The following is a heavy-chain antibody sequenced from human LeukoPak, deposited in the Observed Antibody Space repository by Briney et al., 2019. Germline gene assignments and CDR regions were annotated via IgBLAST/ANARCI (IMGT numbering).Heavy chain of an antibody. CDR2: IYHSGST. D-gene: IGHD3-22*01. Sequence: SETLSLTCAVSGGSISSGGYSWSWIRQPPGKGLEWIGYIYHSGSTYYNPSLKSRVTISVHRSKNQFSLKLSSVTAADTAVYYCARAVEGYYDSSGYIFDYWGQGTLVTVSS. J-gene: IGHJ4*02. V-gene: IGHV4-30-2*01. CDR1: GGSISSGGYS. CDR3: ARAVEGYYDSSGYIFDY.